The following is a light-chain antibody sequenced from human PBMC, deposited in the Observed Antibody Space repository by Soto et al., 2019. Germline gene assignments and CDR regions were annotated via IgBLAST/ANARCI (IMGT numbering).Light chain of an antibody. CDR1: TFNIGSYS. CDR2: SNN. CDR3: SSWDDGLNGHVV. J-gene: IGLJ2*01. Sequence: QSVLTQPPSASGTPGQRVTISCSGGTFNIGSYSVSWYKHLPGTAPKLLLYSNNQRPSGVPDLFSGSRSGTSASLAIRGLQSEDEADYYCSSWDDGLNGHVVFGGGTKLTVL. V-gene: IGLV1-44*01.